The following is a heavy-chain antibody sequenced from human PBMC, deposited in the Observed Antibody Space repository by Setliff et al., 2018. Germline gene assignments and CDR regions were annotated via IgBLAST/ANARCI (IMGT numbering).Heavy chain of an antibody. D-gene: IGHD2-21*01. V-gene: IGHV4-61*02. CDR1: GGSLSSGSNY. J-gene: IGHJ6*02. Sequence: PSATLSLTCTVSGGSLSSGSNYWGWFRQPAGKGLEWIGRIYTTGTTNYCPSLTGRVTISADTSKNQISLKLSSVSAADTAVYYCAREFVVISFVKNIHHHYGMDVWGQGTTVTVSS. CDR2: IYTTGTT. CDR3: AREFVVISFVKNIHHHYGMDV.